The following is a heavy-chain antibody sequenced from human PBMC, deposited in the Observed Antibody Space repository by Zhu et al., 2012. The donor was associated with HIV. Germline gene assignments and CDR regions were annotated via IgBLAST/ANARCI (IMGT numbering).Heavy chain of an antibody. CDR2: IYYSGST. V-gene: IGHV4-39*01. D-gene: IGHD2-2*01. Sequence: QVQPQESGPGLVKPSETLSLICTVSGGSISRSNYYWGWIRQPPGKGLEWIGSIYYSGSTFYNPSLKSRVTISMDTSKNQFSLKLSSVTAADTAVYYCASRHCSSSSCLYDYWGQGTLVHRLL. CDR1: GGSISRSNYY. CDR3: ASRHCSSSSCLYDY. J-gene: IGHJ4*03.